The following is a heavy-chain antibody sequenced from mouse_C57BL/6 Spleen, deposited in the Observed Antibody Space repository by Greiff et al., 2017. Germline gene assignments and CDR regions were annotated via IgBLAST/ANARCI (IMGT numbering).Heavy chain of an antibody. V-gene: IGHV1-52*01. D-gene: IGHD1-1*01. J-gene: IGHJ1*03. CDR2: IDPSDSET. Sequence: QVQLKQPGAELVRPGSSVKLSCKASGYTFTSYWMHWVKQRPIQGLEWIGNIDPSDSETHYNQKFKDKATLTVDKSSSTAYMQLSSLTSEDSAVYYCARDYGSSGWYFDVWGTGTTVTVSS. CDR3: ARDYGSSGWYFDV. CDR1: GYTFTSYW.